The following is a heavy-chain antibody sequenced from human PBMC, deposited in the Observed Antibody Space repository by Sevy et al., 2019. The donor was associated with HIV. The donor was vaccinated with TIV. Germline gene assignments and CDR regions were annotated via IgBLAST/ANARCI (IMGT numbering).Heavy chain of an antibody. CDR2: ISHDGSNK. CDR3: AKDISGASSSWSFDY. Sequence: GGSLRLSCEASGFTFSNYGMHWVRQAPGKGLEWLAIISHDGSNKYYADSVKGRFTISRDNSKHSLYLQMNSLRPEDKGVYYCAKDISGASSSWSFDYWGQGTLVTVSS. J-gene: IGHJ4*02. V-gene: IGHV3-30*18. CDR1: GFTFSNYG. D-gene: IGHD6-19*01.